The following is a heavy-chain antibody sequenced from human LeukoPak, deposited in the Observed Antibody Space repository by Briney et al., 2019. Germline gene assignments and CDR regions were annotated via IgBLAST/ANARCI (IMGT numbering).Heavy chain of an antibody. J-gene: IGHJ4*02. CDR3: AREVGVSGYSGYDPVDY. D-gene: IGHD5-12*01. CDR1: GYTFTGYY. V-gene: IGHV1-2*02. Sequence: ASVKVPCKASGYTFTGYYIHWVRQAPGQGLEWMGWINLNSGGTNYAQKFQGRVTMTRDTSISAAYMELSGLRSDDTAVYYCAREVGVSGYSGYDPVDYWGQGTLVTVSS. CDR2: INLNSGGT.